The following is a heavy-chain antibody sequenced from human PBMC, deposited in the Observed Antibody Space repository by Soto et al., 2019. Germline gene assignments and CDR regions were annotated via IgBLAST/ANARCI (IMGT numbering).Heavy chain of an antibody. CDR1: GGTFSSYT. V-gene: IGHV1-69*02. CDR3: ARRPRGTDFDY. CDR2: IIPILGIA. J-gene: IGHJ4*02. Sequence: VKVSCKASGGTFSSYTISWVRQAPGQGLEWMGRIIPILGIANYAQKFQGRVTITADKSTSTAYMELSSLRSEDTAVYYCARRPRGTDFDYWGQGTLVTVSS.